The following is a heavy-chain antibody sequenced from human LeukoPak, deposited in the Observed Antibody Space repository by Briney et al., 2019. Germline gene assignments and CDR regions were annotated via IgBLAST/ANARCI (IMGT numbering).Heavy chain of an antibody. D-gene: IGHD2-2*01. V-gene: IGHV3-21*01. CDR3: ARVGYCSSTSCRPFDY. Sequence: KTGGSLRLSCAASGFTFSSYSMNWVRQAPGKGLEWVSSIGSSSSYIYYADSVKGRFTISRDNAKNSLYLQMNSLRAEDTAVYYCARVGYCSSTSCRPFDYWGQGTLVTVSS. CDR1: GFTFSSYS. CDR2: IGSSSSYI. J-gene: IGHJ4*02.